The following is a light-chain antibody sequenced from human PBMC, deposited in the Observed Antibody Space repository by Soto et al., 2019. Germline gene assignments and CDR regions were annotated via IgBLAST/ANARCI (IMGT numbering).Light chain of an antibody. V-gene: IGLV2-14*03. CDR1: SSDLGRYKY. Sequence: QSALTQPASVSGSPGQSITISCTGTSSDLGRYKYVSWYQQYPGKAPKLIIYDVSNRPSGVSDRFSGSKSGITASLTISGPQAEDEADYHCSSYTSSSTQVFGTGTKLTVL. CDR3: SSYTSSSTQV. J-gene: IGLJ1*01. CDR2: DVS.